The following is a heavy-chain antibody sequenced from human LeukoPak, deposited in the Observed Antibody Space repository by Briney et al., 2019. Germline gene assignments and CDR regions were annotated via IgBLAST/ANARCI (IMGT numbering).Heavy chain of an antibody. CDR1: GFTFSSYS. CDR2: ISSSSSYI. Sequence: GGSLRLSCAASGFTFSSYSMNWVRQAPGKGLEWVSSISSSSSYIYYADSVKGRFTISRDNAKNSLYLQMDSLGPEDTAVYYCARDVPRYYYDRSYAFDIWGQGTMVTVSS. V-gene: IGHV3-21*04. D-gene: IGHD3-22*01. J-gene: IGHJ3*02. CDR3: ARDVPRYYYDRSYAFDI.